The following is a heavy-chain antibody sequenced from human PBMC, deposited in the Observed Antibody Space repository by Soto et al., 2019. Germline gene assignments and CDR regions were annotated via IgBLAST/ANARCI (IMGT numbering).Heavy chain of an antibody. Sequence: GSGPTLVNPTETLTLTCTVSGFSLSNARMGVSWIRQPPGKALEWLAHIFSNDEKSYSTSLKSRLTISKDTSKSQVVLTMTNMDPVDTATYYCARRNSSGWYYFDYWGQGTLVTVSS. CDR1: GFSLSNARMG. CDR3: ARRNSSGWYYFDY. CDR2: IFSNDEK. D-gene: IGHD6-19*01. J-gene: IGHJ4*02. V-gene: IGHV2-26*01.